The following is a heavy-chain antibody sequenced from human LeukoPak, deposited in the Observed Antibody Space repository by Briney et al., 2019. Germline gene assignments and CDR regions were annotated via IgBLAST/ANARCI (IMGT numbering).Heavy chain of an antibody. J-gene: IGHJ2*01. CDR2: IYYSGST. CDR3: AVSTSNWYSDL. V-gene: IGHV4-39*01. D-gene: IGHD2-2*01. Sequence: SETLSLTCTVSGGSISTTTYYWGWIRQPPGKGLEWIGSIYYSGSTFHNPSLKSRVTISVDTSKNQFSLNLSSVTAADTAVYYRAVSTSNWYSDLWGRGTLVTVSS. CDR1: GGSISTTTYY.